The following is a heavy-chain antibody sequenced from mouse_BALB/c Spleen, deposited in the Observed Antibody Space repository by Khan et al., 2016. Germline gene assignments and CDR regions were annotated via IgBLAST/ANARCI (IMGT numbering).Heavy chain of an antibody. CDR3: ATYFCY. J-gene: IGHJ2*01. V-gene: IGHV2-2*02. CDR2: IWSGGST. Sequence: QVQLKESGPGLVQPSQSLSITCTVSGFSFTSYGVYWVRQTPGKGLEWLGVIWSGGSTDDNEAFRCRLSISKDNSKSQVFFKMNSLQANETAKYCYATYFCYCGQGTTLTVSS. CDR1: GFSFTSYG.